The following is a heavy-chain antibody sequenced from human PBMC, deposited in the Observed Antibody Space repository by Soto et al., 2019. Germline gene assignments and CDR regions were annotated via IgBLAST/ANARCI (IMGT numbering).Heavy chain of an antibody. J-gene: IGHJ4*02. Sequence: SVKVSCKASGCTFSSSGISWVRQAPGQGLEYMGGIIPIFGPANYAQMFQGRVTITADESTSTAYMELNSLRSEDTAVYYCATSHCSGGTCFPRRNYFEYLGQGTLVTVS. D-gene: IGHD2-15*01. CDR3: ATSHCSGGTCFPRRNYFEY. CDR2: IIPIFGPA. V-gene: IGHV1-69*13. CDR1: GCTFSSSG.